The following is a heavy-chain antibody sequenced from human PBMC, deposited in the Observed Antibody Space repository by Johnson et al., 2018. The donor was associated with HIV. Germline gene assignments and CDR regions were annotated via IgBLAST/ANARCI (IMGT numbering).Heavy chain of an antibody. Sequence: EVQLVESGGGLIQPGVSLRLSCAASGFTVSSNYMSWVRQAPGKGLEWVSVIYSGGSTYYADSVKGRFTISRDNSKNTLYLQMNSLRAEDTAVYYCARTYSQGLDAFDIWGQGTMITVSS. CDR1: GFTVSSNY. CDR2: IYSGGST. CDR3: ARTYSQGLDAFDI. J-gene: IGHJ3*02. V-gene: IGHV3-53*01. D-gene: IGHD6-13*01.